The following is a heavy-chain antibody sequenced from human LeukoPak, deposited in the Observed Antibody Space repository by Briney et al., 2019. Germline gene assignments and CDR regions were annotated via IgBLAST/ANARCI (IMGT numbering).Heavy chain of an antibody. J-gene: IGHJ6*02. Sequence: ASVKVSCKASGYTFTSYGISWVRQAPGQGLEWRGWISAYNGNTNYAQKLQGRVTMTTDTSTSTAYMELRSLRSDDTAVYYCARTVVTMVRGVIYYYYGMDVWGQGTTVTVSS. CDR3: ARTVVTMVRGVIYYYYGMDV. CDR1: GYTFTSYG. CDR2: ISAYNGNT. D-gene: IGHD3-10*01. V-gene: IGHV1-18*01.